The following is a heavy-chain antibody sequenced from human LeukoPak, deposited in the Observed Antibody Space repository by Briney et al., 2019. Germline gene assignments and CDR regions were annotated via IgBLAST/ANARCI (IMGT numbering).Heavy chain of an antibody. CDR2: IVPILGIA. J-gene: IGHJ4*02. D-gene: IGHD5-24*01. CDR3: ARGRRDGYNYPYYFDY. Sequence: SVKVSCKASGGTFSSYAISWLRQAPGQGLEWMGRIVPILGIANYAQKFQGRVTITADKSTSTAYMELSSLRSEDTAVYYCARGRRDGYNYPYYFDYWGQGTLVTVSS. CDR1: GGTFSSYA. V-gene: IGHV1-69*04.